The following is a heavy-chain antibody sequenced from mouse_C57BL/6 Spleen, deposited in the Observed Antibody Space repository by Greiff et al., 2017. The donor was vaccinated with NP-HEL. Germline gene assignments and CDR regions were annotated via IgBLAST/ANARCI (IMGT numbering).Heavy chain of an antibody. J-gene: IGHJ4*01. D-gene: IGHD1-1*01. V-gene: IGHV1-59*01. Sequence: QVQLQQPGAELVRPGTSVKLSCKASGYTFTSYWMHWVKQRPGQGLEWIGVIDPSDSYTNYNQKFKGKATLTVDTSSSTAYMQLSSLTSEDSAVYYCARFPYGSSSYYYAMDYWGQGTSVTVSS. CDR2: IDPSDSYT. CDR3: ARFPYGSSSYYYAMDY. CDR1: GYTFTSYW.